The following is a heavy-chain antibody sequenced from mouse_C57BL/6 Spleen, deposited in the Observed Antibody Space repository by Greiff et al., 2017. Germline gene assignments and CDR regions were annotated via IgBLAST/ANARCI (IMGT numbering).Heavy chain of an antibody. CDR2: IYPSNSET. J-gene: IGHJ2*01. Sequence: VQLQQPGAELVRPGSSVKLSCKASGYTFTSYWMTWVKQRPIQGLEWIGNIYPSNSETNYNQKFKDKATLTVDKSSSKAYMQLSSLTSEDSAVDYCAVEGSCCLDYWGQGTTLTVAS. V-gene: IGHV1-52*01. CDR3: AVEGSCCLDY. CDR1: GYTFTSYW.